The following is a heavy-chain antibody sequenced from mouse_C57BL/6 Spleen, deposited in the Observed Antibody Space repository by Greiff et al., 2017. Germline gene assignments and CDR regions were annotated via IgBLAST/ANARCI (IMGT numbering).Heavy chain of an antibody. CDR1: GYTFTSYW. D-gene: IGHD1-1*01. CDR2: IHPNSGSP. V-gene: IGHV1-64*01. CDR3: ATAVVPYWYFDV. Sequence: QVQLQQPGAELVKPGASVKLSCKASGYTFTSYWMHWVTQRPGQGLEWIGMIHPNSGSPNYNEKFQSKATMTVEHSSSTAYMQLSSLTSEDSAVYYCATAVVPYWYFDVWGTGTTVTVSS. J-gene: IGHJ1*03.